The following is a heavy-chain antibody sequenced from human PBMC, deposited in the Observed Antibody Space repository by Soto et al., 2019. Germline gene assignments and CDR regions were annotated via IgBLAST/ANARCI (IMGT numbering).Heavy chain of an antibody. D-gene: IGHD2-15*01. CDR2: INSDGSST. CDR1: GFTFSSYW. CDR3: VRTSLVVAAATREDY. Sequence: EVQLVESGGGLVQPGGSLRLSCAASGFTFSSYWMHWVRQAPGKGLVWVSRINSDGSSTSYAASVKGRFTISRDNDKNTLYLQMNSLRAEDTAVYYCVRTSLVVAAATREDYWGQGTLVTVSS. J-gene: IGHJ4*02. V-gene: IGHV3-74*01.